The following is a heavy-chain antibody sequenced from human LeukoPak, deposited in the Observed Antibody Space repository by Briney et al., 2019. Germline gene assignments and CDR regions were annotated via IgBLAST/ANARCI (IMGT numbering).Heavy chain of an antibody. J-gene: IGHJ4*02. CDR2: IDWDDDK. Sequence: ESGPTLVNPTQTLTLTCTFSGFSLSTSGMCVSWIRQPPGKALEWLARIDWDDDKYYSTSLKTRLTISKDTSKNQVVLTMTNMDPVDTATYYCALDLMRRHDGSGSYYNGDDYWGQGTLVTVSS. D-gene: IGHD3-10*01. CDR3: ALDLMRRHDGSGSYYNGDDY. V-gene: IGHV2-70*11. CDR1: GFSLSTSGMC.